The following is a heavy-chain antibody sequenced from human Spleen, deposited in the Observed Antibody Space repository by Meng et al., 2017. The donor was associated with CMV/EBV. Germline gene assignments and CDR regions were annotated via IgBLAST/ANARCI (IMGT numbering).Heavy chain of an antibody. CDR3: ARDNGRYPGY. CDR1: GYTFIGQN. V-gene: IGHV1-2*02. J-gene: IGHJ4*02. D-gene: IGHD1-26*01. CDR2: IRPENGGI. Sequence: ASVKVSCKASGYTFIGQNIHWVRQAPGQGLEWMGWIRPENGGITYAQKFQGRITMTRDTSITTAYMELSSLRSDDTAVYYCARDNGRYPGYWGQGTLVTVSS.